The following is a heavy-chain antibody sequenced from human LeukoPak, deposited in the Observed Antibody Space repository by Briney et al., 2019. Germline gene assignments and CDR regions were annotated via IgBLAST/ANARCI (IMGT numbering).Heavy chain of an antibody. CDR1: GGSISSYY. V-gene: IGHV4-59*01. CDR3: GEGRKGAWFPNY. CDR2: IYYSGST. Sequence: SETLSLTCTVSGGSISSYYWSWIRQPPGKGLEWIGYIYYSGSTNYNPSLKSRVTISVDTSKNQFSLKLSSVTAADTAVYYCGEGRKGAWFPNYWGQGTLVTVSS. J-gene: IGHJ4*02. D-gene: IGHD3-10*01.